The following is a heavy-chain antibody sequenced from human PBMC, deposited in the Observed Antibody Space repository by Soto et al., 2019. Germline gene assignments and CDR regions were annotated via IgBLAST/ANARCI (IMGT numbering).Heavy chain of an antibody. D-gene: IGHD5-12*01. CDR3: AREIVATIGFDF. V-gene: IGHV3-30-3*01. Sequence: GGSLRLSCAASGFTFRRYAMHWVRQAPGKGLEWVAVISYDGSNKYYADSVKGRFTISRDKSKNTLSLQMNSLRAEDTAVYSCAREIVATIGFDFWGQGTLVTVSS. CDR2: ISYDGSNK. CDR1: GFTFRRYA. J-gene: IGHJ4*02.